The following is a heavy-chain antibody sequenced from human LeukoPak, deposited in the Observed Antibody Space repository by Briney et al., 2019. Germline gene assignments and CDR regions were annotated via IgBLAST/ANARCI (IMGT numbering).Heavy chain of an antibody. CDR3: AREDYDFWSGSGAFDI. V-gene: IGHV1-2*06. CDR1: GYTFNNYY. Sequence: GASVKVSCKASGYTFNNYYMYWVRQAPGQGLEWMGRINPNSGGTNYAQKFQGRVTMTRDTSISTAYMELNRLRSDDTAVYYCAREDYDFWSGSGAFDIWGQGTMVTVSS. J-gene: IGHJ3*02. CDR2: INPNSGGT. D-gene: IGHD3-3*01.